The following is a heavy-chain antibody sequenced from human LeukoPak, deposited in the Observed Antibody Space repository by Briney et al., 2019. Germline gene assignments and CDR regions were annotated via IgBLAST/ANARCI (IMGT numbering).Heavy chain of an antibody. D-gene: IGHD2-2*01. J-gene: IGHJ3*02. CDR2: IYSGGST. CDR1: GFTVSSNY. V-gene: IGHV3-53*01. Sequence: GGSLRLSCAASGFTVSSNYMSWVRQAPGKGLEWVSVIYSGGSTYYADSVKGRFTISRDNSKNTLYLQMNSLRAEDTAVYYCARDGFYCSSTSCIRVAFDIWGQGTMVTVSS. CDR3: ARDGFYCSSTSCIRVAFDI.